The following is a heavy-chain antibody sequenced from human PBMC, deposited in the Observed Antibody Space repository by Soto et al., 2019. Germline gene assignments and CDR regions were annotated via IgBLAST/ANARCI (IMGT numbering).Heavy chain of an antibody. J-gene: IGHJ6*02. CDR1: GFSLSNARMG. CDR3: ERVGGADFWSRYLYYCYLGMDV. D-gene: IGHD3-3*01. V-gene: IGHV2-26*01. Sequence: SCTSLVKPTETLTLTCTVSGFSLSNARMGVRWIRQPPGKALEWLAHIFSNEEKSYSTSLKSRLTISKDTSKSQVVLTMTNMDPVDTARSYCERVGGADFWSRYLYYCYLGMDVWGQGITVTVS. CDR2: IFSNEEK.